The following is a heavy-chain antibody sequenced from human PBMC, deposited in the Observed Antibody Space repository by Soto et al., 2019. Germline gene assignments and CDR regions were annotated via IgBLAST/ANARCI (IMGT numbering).Heavy chain of an antibody. V-gene: IGHV3-23*01. CDR3: AKDCPWFADNWLDP. Sequence: GGSLRLSCVDSGITFSAYAMSWVRQAPGKGLEWVSGISIDGNNADYADSVKGRFTVSRDNSKNTLYLQMNSLRMEDTAVYYCAKDCPWFADNWLDPWGQGTLVAVSS. CDR2: ISIDGNNA. D-gene: IGHD2-21*01. J-gene: IGHJ5*02. CDR1: GITFSAYA.